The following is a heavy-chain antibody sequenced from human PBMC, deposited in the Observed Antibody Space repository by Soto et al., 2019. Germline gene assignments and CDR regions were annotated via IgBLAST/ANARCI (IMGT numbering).Heavy chain of an antibody. J-gene: IGHJ6*02. CDR3: ARDRVPQLGYYGMDV. CDR2: ISYDGSNK. Sequence: GGFLRLSCAASGVTFISYAMHWVRQAPGKGLEWVAVISYDGSNKYYADSVKGRFTISRDNAKNTLYLQMSSLRAEDTAVYFCARDRVPQLGYYGMDVWGQGTTVTVSS. V-gene: IGHV3-30-3*01. CDR1: GVTFISYA. D-gene: IGHD2-2*01.